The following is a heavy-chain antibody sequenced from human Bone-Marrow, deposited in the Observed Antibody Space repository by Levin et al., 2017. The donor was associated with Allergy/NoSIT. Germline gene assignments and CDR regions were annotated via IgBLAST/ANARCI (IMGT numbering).Heavy chain of an antibody. CDR1: GFTFSSFA. J-gene: IGHJ4*02. Sequence: SCAASGFTFSSFAMSWVRQAPGKGLEWVSGISGSDGSTYYADSVKGRFTISRDNSKNTLYLQMNSLRAEDTALYYCAKGPYTSSWFPPGDYWGQGTLVTVSS. V-gene: IGHV3-23*01. CDR2: ISGSDGST. D-gene: IGHD6-13*01. CDR3: AKGPYTSSWFPPGDY.